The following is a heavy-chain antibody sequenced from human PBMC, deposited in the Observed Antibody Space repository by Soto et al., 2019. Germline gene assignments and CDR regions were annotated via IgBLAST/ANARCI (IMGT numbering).Heavy chain of an antibody. CDR1: GGSISSSSYY. V-gene: IGHV4-39*01. J-gene: IGHJ4*02. D-gene: IGHD5-18*01. CDR2: IYYSGST. Sequence: QLQLQESGPGLVKPSETLSLTCTVSGGSISSSSYYWGWIRQPPGKGLEWIRSIYYSGSTYYNPSHKSRVTISVDTSKNQFSLKLSSVTAADTAVYYCARRSVGDTAFDYWGQGTLVTVSS. CDR3: ARRSVGDTAFDY.